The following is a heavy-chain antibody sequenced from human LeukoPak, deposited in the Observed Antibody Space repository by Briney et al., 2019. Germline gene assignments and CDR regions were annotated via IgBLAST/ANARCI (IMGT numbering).Heavy chain of an antibody. CDR3: ARQGSNCSGGSCYSTYNFDY. CDR1: GGSFSGYY. D-gene: IGHD2-15*01. V-gene: IGHV4-34*01. CDR2: INHSGST. J-gene: IGHJ4*02. Sequence: SETLSLTCAVYGGSFSGYYWSWIRQPPGKGLERIGEINHSGSTNYNPSLKSRVTISVDTSKNQFSLKLSSVTAADTAVFYCARQGSNCSGGSCYSTYNFDYWGQGTLVTVSS.